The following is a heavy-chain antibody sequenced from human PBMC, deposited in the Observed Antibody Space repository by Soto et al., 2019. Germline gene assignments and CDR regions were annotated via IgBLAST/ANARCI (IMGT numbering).Heavy chain of an antibody. CDR1: GGSISSGGYY. D-gene: IGHD3-10*01. CDR3: ARHYGSGSYYSYYYYGMDV. V-gene: IGHV4-31*03. J-gene: IGHJ6*02. Sequence: SETLSLTCTVSGGSISSGGYYWSWIRQHPGKGLEWIGYMYYSGSTYYNPSLKSRVTISVDTSKNQFSLKLSSVTAADTAVYYCARHYGSGSYYSYYYYGMDVWGQGTTVTVSS. CDR2: MYYSGST.